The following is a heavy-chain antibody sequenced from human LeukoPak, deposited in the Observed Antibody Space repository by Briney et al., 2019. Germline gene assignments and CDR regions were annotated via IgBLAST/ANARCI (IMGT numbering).Heavy chain of an antibody. D-gene: IGHD5/OR15-5a*01. CDR2: IYHSGST. V-gene: IGHV4-59*01. CDR1: GASISTYY. J-gene: IGHJ6*04. Sequence: SETLSLTCTVSGASISTYYWSWIRQPPGKGLEWIGYIYHSGSTTYNPSLESRVTISIDTSQNQFSLKLNSVTAADTAVYYCARISTILDVWGKGTTVTVSS. CDR3: ARISTILDV.